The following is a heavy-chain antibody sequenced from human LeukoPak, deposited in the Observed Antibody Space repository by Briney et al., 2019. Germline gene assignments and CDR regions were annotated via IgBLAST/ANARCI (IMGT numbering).Heavy chain of an antibody. J-gene: IGHJ5*02. CDR1: GFTFGSYA. CDR3: VKISPYGGVAS. V-gene: IGHV3-23*01. Sequence: GGSLRLSCAASGFTFGSYAMSWVRQAPGKGLEWVSAISGNGAGTYYADSVRDRFTISRDNSKNTLYLQMNSLTADDTALYYCVKISPYGGVASWGQGSLVTVTS. CDR2: ISGNGAGT. D-gene: IGHD2-8*02.